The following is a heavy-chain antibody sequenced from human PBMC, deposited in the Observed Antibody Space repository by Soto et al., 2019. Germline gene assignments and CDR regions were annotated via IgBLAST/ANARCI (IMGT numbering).Heavy chain of an antibody. CDR2: ISSSGSCT. CDR1: GFTFSSYA. CDR3: ARDFSSWYHGWFDP. Sequence: GGSLRLSCAASGFTFSSYAMSWVRQAPGKGLEWVSSISSSGSCTYYADSVKGRFTISRDNAKNSLYLQMNSLRAEDTAVYYCARDFSSWYHGWFDPWGQGTLVTVSS. D-gene: IGHD6-13*01. J-gene: IGHJ5*02. V-gene: IGHV3-23*01.